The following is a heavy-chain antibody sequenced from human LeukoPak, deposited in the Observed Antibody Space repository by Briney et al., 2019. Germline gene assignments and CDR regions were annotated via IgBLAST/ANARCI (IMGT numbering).Heavy chain of an antibody. CDR2: IYSGGST. V-gene: IGHV3-53*01. CDR1: GFTVSSNY. D-gene: IGHD2-2*01. CDR3: ARAEGSSTWFEH. J-gene: IGHJ1*01. Sequence: GGFLRLSCAASGFTVSSNYMSWVRQAPGKGLEWVSVIYSGGSTYYADSVKGRFTISRDNSKNTLYLQMNSLRAEDTAVYYCARAEGSSTWFEHWGQGTLVTVSS.